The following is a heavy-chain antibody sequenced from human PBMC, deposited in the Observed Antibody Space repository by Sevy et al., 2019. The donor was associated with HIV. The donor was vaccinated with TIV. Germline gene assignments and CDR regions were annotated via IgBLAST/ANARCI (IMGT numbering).Heavy chain of an antibody. V-gene: IGHV1-18*01. Sequence: ASVKVSCKASGYTFTSYGISWVRQAPGQGLEWMGWMSAYNGNTNYAQKLQGRVTMTTDTSTSTAYMELRSLRSDDTAVYYCARDRYCSGGSCPLNAFDIWGQWTMVTVSS. J-gene: IGHJ3*02. CDR1: GYTFTSYG. D-gene: IGHD2-15*01. CDR2: MSAYNGNT. CDR3: ARDRYCSGGSCPLNAFDI.